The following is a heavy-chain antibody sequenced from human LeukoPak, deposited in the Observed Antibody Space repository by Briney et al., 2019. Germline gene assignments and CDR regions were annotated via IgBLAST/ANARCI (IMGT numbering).Heavy chain of an antibody. CDR3: ARVNLRGSNYNWFDP. J-gene: IGHJ5*02. V-gene: IGHV1-69*08. CDR2: ITPVIETA. D-gene: IGHD3-10*01. Sequence: ASVRVSCKTSGGTFLSHTLSWVRQAPGKGLEWMGKITPVIETANYAQTFQGRVSIYADKSTTTVYMDLSGLRPDDTAVYYCARVNLRGSNYNWFDPWGQGTRVTVSS. CDR1: GGTFLSHT.